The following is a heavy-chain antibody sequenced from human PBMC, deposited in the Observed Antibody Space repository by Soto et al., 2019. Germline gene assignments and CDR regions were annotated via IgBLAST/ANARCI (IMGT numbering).Heavy chain of an antibody. J-gene: IGHJ6*02. V-gene: IGHV1-69*12. CDR3: ARDRVMRGNAYYYGMDV. CDR1: GGTFSSFA. Sequence: QVLLVQSGAEVKKPGSSVRVSCKTSGGTFSSFAISWMRLAPGQELEWMGVIVPMFAAPTYAQKFQGRVSITADESTRTAYMELSRLRSDDTAVYYCARDRVMRGNAYYYGMDVWGQGTTVTVSS. CDR2: IVPMFAAP. D-gene: IGHD2-21*01.